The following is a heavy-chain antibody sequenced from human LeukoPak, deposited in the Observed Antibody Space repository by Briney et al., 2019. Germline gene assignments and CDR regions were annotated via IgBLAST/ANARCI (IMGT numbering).Heavy chain of an antibody. D-gene: IGHD6-19*01. J-gene: IGHJ4*02. V-gene: IGHV6-1*01. CDR2: TYYRSKWYT. CDR1: GESVSSKNGA. CDR3: ARDVGTSGWHTFDY. Sequence: SQTLSVTCDISGESVSSKNGAWNWIRQSPSRGLEWLGRTYYRSKWYTDYAVSVNGRITISPDTSKNQFSLRLNSVTPDDTAVYYCARDVGTSGWHTFDYWGQGTLVTVSS.